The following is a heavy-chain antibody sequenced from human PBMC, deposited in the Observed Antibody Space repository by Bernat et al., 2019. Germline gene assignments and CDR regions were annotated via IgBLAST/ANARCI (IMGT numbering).Heavy chain of an antibody. J-gene: IGHJ3*02. CDR2: ISYDGSNK. CDR1: GFTFSSYA. V-gene: IGHV3-30-3*01. D-gene: IGHD3-22*01. Sequence: QVQLVESGGGVVQPGRSLRLSCAASGFTFSSYAMHWVRQAPGKGLEWVAVISYDGSNKYYADSVKCRFTISRDNSKNTLYLQMNSLRAEDTAVYYCARALYYYDSSGPGAFDIWGQGTMVTVSS. CDR3: ARALYYYDSSGPGAFDI.